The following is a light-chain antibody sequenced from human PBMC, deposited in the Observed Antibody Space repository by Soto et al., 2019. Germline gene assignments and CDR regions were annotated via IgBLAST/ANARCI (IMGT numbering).Light chain of an antibody. CDR1: QSISGW. CDR2: AAS. J-gene: IGKJ5*01. CDR3: QQLDSFPLT. Sequence: GDRVTITCRASQSISGWLAWYQKKPGRAPKLLIYAASSLQSGVPVRFSGSGSGTDFTLSISSLEPEDVATYYCQQLDSFPLTFGQGTRLEIK. V-gene: IGKV1D-12*01.